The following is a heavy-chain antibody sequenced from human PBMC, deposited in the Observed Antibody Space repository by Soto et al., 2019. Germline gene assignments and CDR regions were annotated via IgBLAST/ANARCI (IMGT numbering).Heavy chain of an antibody. D-gene: IGHD3-16*01. Sequence: EVQLVESGGGLVQPGRSLRLSCAASGFTFDDYAMHWVRQAPGKGLEWVSGISWHSGSIGYADSVKGRFTISRDNAKSALYLQMNSLRAEDTALYYCAKDMAHGGPLGGGGMDVWGQGTTVTVSS. CDR2: ISWHSGSI. CDR1: GFTFDDYA. J-gene: IGHJ6*02. CDR3: AKDMAHGGPLGGGGMDV. V-gene: IGHV3-9*01.